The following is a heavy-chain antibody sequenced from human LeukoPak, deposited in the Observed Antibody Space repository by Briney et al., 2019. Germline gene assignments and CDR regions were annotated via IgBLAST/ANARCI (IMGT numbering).Heavy chain of an antibody. CDR1: GFTFSSYA. CDR2: ISGSGGST. V-gene: IGHV3-23*01. J-gene: IGHJ5*02. Sequence: GGSLRLSCAASGFTFSSYAMSWVRQAPGKGLEWVSAISGSGGSTYYADSVKGRFTISRDNSKNTLYLQMNSLRAEDTAVYYCAKGKSVLVVAAIDPWGQGTLVTVSS. CDR3: AKGKSVLVVAAIDP. D-gene: IGHD2-15*01.